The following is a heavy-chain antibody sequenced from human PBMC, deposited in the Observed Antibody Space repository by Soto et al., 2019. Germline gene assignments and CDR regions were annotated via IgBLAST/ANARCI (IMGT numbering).Heavy chain of an antibody. D-gene: IGHD1-26*01. CDR2: ISATADTT. CDR1: GLTVGTYA. Sequence: EVVLLESGGGLVQPGESLRLSCVASGLTVGTYAMSWVRQAPGKGLEWVSGISATADTTYYAGSVKGRFTMSRDKSRNMVYLQMDRLRVEDRALYYWANAWEQRHWGQGTLVTVSS. CDR3: ANAWEQRH. V-gene: IGHV3-23*01. J-gene: IGHJ4*02.